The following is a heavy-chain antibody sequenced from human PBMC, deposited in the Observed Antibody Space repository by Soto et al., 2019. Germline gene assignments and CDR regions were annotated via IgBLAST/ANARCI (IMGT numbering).Heavy chain of an antibody. CDR1: GFTFDDYA. J-gene: IGHJ5*02. V-gene: IGHV3-9*01. D-gene: IGHD3-3*01. Sequence: GGSLRLSCAASGFTFDDYAMHWVRQAPGKGLEWVSGISWNSGSIGYADSVKGRFTISRDNAKNSLYLQMDSLRAEDTALYYCAKAYKPRGANDFWSGYYIGWFDPWGQGTLVTVSS. CDR3: AKAYKPRGANDFWSGYYIGWFDP. CDR2: ISWNSGSI.